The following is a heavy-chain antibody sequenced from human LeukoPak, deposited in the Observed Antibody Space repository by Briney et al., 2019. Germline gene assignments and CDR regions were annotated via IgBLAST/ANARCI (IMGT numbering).Heavy chain of an antibody. J-gene: IGHJ4*02. CDR2: ISGSGGST. V-gene: IGHV3-23*01. Sequence: PGGSLRLSCAASGFSFSSYAMSWVRQAPREGLEWVSAISGSGGSTYYAHSVKGRFTISRDNSKNTQYLQMNSLRAEDTAVYYCAKMSDTAMVEDYWGQGNLVTVSS. CDR1: GFSFSSYA. D-gene: IGHD5-18*01. CDR3: AKMSDTAMVEDY.